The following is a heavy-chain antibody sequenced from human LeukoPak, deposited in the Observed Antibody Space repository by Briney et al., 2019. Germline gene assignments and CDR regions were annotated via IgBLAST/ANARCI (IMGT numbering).Heavy chain of an antibody. D-gene: IGHD3-3*01. J-gene: IGHJ4*02. V-gene: IGHV4-39*01. CDR2: IYYSGST. CDR3: ARLSGPYYDFWSGYSSGYFDY. CDR1: GGSISSSTYY. Sequence: SETLSLTCTVSGGSISSSTYYWGWIRQPPGKGLEWIGSIYYSGSTYYNPSLKSRVTISVDTSKNQFSLKLSSVTAADTAVYYCARLSGPYYDFWSGYSSGYFDYWGQGTLVTVSS.